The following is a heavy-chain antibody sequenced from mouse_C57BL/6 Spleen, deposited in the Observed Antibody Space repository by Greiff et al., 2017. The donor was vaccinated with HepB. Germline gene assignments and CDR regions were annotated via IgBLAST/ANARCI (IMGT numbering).Heavy chain of an antibody. D-gene: IGHD2-4*01. Sequence: EVKLVESGEGLVKPGGSLKLSCAASGFTFSSYAMSWVRQTPEKRLEWVAYISSGGDYIYYADTVKGRFTISRDNARNTLYLQMSSLKSEYTAMYYCTRGDYDYAMDYWGQGTSVTVSS. CDR1: GFTFSSYA. CDR3: TRGDYDYAMDY. CDR2: ISSGGDYI. V-gene: IGHV5-9-1*02. J-gene: IGHJ4*01.